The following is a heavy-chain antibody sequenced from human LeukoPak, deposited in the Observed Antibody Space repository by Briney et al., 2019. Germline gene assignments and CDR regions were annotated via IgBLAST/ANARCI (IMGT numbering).Heavy chain of an antibody. CDR3: AKGEGGDYWPFDY. V-gene: IGHV3-23*01. J-gene: IGHJ4*02. CDR1: GFTFSSYA. Sequence: GGSLRPSCAASGFTFSSYAMSWVRQAPGKGLEWVSAISGSGGSTYYADSVKGRFTISRDNSKNTLYLQMNSLRAEDTAVYYCAKGEGGDYWPFDYWGQGTLVTASS. CDR2: ISGSGGST. D-gene: IGHD4-17*01.